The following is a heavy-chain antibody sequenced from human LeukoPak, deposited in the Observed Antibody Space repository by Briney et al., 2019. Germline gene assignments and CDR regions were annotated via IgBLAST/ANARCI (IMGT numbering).Heavy chain of an antibody. J-gene: IGHJ4*02. Sequence: SETLSLTCAVYGGSFSGCYWSWIRQPPGKGLEWIGEINHSGSTNYNPSLKSRVTISVDTSKNQFSLKLSSVTAADTAVYYCAVAAAGTEEFDYWGQGTLVTVSS. V-gene: IGHV4-34*01. CDR2: INHSGST. CDR3: AVAAAGTEEFDY. D-gene: IGHD6-13*01. CDR1: GGSFSGCY.